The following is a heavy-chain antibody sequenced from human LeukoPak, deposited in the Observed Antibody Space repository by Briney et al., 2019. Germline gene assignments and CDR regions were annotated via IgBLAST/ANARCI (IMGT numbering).Heavy chain of an antibody. V-gene: IGHV3-30*18. CDR3: AKDWLSDDFPPLY. CDR2: ISYDGSNK. Sequence: GGSQRLSCAASGFTFSSYGMHWVRQAPGKGLEWVAVISYDGSNKYYADSVKGRFTISRDNSKNTLYLQMNSLRAEDTAVYYCAKDWLSDDFPPLYWGQGTLVTVSS. D-gene: IGHD2/OR15-2a*01. CDR1: GFTFSSYG. J-gene: IGHJ4*02.